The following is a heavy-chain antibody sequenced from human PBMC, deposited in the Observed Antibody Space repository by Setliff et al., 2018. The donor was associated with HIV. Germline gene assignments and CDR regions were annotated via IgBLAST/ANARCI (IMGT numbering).Heavy chain of an antibody. CDR1: GFTFRSYE. J-gene: IGHJ5*01. CDR2: ISSSGNTI. CDR3: ARDRGKSGGVLPGWFDS. V-gene: IGHV3-48*03. Sequence: PGGSLRLSCAASGFTFRSYEMNWVRQAPGKGLEWLSYISSSGNTICYTDSLKGRFTISRDNARSSLYLEMNSLRAEDTAVYYCARDRGKSGGVLPGWFDSWGQGTLVTVSS. D-gene: IGHD2-15*01.